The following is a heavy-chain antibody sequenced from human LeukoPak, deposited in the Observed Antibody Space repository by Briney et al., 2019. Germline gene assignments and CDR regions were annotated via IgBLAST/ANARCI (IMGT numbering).Heavy chain of an antibody. CDR3: AREAKDYDYVWGSYRFFDY. J-gene: IGHJ4*02. D-gene: IGHD3-16*02. CDR2: IYSGGST. Sequence: GGSLRLSCAASGFTVSSNYMSWVRQAPGKGLEWVSVIYSGGSTYYADSVKGRFAISRDNSKNTLYLQMNSLRAEDTAVYYCAREAKDYDYVWGSYRFFDYWGQGTLVTVSS. CDR1: GFTVSSNY. V-gene: IGHV3-66*01.